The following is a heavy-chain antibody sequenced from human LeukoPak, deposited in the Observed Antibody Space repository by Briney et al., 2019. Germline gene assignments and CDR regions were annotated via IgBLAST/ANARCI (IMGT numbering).Heavy chain of an antibody. D-gene: IGHD1-26*01. Sequence: PGGSLRLSCAASGLTFSTYAMSWVRQAPGKGLEWVSAIGSGVSTYYADSVKGRFIISRDNSKNTLFLQMNSLRAEDTAVYYCVKDAGYSLDYFDYWGQGVLVTVSS. CDR3: VKDAGYSLDYFDY. CDR1: GLTFSTYA. CDR2: IGSGVST. J-gene: IGHJ4*02. V-gene: IGHV3-23*01.